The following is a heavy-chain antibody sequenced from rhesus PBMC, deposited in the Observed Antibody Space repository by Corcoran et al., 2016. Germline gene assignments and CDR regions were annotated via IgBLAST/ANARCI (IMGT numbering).Heavy chain of an antibody. V-gene: IGHV4S9*01. D-gene: IGHD6-25*01. CDR3: ARDRDSGILFY. CDR1: GGSISDYYY. Sequence: QVQLQESGPGLVKPSETLSLTCAVSGGSISDYYYWNWSRQPPGKGLEWIGNIYGNSASTYYNPSLKSRVTISKDTSKNQFFLKLSSVTAADTAVYYCARDRDSGILFYWGQGVLVTVSS. J-gene: IGHJ4*01. CDR2: IYGNSAST.